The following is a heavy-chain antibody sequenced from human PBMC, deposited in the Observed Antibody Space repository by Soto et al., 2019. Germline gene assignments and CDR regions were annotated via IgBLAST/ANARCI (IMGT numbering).Heavy chain of an antibody. V-gene: IGHV4-59*01. J-gene: IGHJ4*02. CDR2: IYYSGST. Sequence: SETLSLTCSVSGGSISSYYWSWIRQPPGKGLEWIGYIYYSGSTNYNPSLKSRVTISVDTSKNQFSLKLSSVTAADTAVYYCARDRGDYGGRDYFDYWGQGTLVTVSS. D-gene: IGHD4-17*01. CDR3: ARDRGDYGGRDYFDY. CDR1: GGSISSYY.